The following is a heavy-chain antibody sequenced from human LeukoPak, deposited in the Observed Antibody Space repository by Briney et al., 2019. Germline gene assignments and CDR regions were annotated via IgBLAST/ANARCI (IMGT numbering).Heavy chain of an antibody. V-gene: IGHV1-69*13. J-gene: IGHJ4*02. CDR3: ATSLGYCSGGSCYGYFDY. Sequence: SVTVSCKASGGTFSSYAIRWVRQAPGQGLEWMGGIIPIFGTANYAQKFQGRVTITADESTSTAYMELSSLRSEDTAVYYCATSLGYCSGGSCYGYFDYWGQGTLVTVSS. CDR2: IIPIFGTA. D-gene: IGHD2-15*01. CDR1: GGTFSSYA.